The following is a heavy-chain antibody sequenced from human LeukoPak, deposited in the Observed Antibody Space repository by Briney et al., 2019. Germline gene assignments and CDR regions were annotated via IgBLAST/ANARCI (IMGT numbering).Heavy chain of an antibody. D-gene: IGHD4-17*01. CDR2: INPNSGGT. Sequence: ASVKVSCKASGYTFTGYYMHWVRQAPGQGLEWMGWINPNSGGTNYAQKFQGRVTMTRDTSISTAYMELSRLRSDDTAVYYCARGNGDLNYYYYYMDVWGKGTTVTISS. V-gene: IGHV1-2*02. CDR3: ARGNGDLNYYYYYMDV. J-gene: IGHJ6*03. CDR1: GYTFTGYY.